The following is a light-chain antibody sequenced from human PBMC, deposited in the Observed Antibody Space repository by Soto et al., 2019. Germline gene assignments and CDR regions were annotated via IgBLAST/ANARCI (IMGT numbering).Light chain of an antibody. CDR2: AAS. J-gene: IGKJ1*01. CDR3: QKYNSAPWT. Sequence: DTPMTQSPSSLSASVGDRVTITCRANQDIRTYLAWYQQKPGKGPKLLIYAASTLQSGVPSRFSGSGSGTDFTLTISSLQPEDVATYYCQKYNSAPWTFGQGTKVDIK. V-gene: IGKV1-27*01. CDR1: QDIRTY.